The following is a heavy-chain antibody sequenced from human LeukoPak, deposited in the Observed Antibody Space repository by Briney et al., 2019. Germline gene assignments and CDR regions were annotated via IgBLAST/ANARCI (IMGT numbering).Heavy chain of an antibody. Sequence: PGGSLRLSCAASEFTFSSYSMNWVREAPGKGLEWVSSISSSSSYIYYADSVKGRFTISRDNAKNSLYLQMNSLRAEDTAVYYCARDCGPEYQLLSYYYYMDVWGKGTTVTVSS. CDR3: ARDCGPEYQLLSYYYYMDV. J-gene: IGHJ6*03. CDR2: ISSSSSYI. D-gene: IGHD2-2*01. V-gene: IGHV3-21*01. CDR1: EFTFSSYS.